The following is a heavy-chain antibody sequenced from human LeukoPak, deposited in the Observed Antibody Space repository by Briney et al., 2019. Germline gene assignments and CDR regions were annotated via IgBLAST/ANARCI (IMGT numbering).Heavy chain of an antibody. Sequence: ASVKVSCKASGYTFTNYALHWVRQAPGQRLEWMGWNNAANGDTTYSQEFQDRVTISRDTSASTAYMELSGLRSEDMAVYYCVWGQHGSSWILDYWGQGTLVTVSS. CDR2: NNAANGDT. D-gene: IGHD6-13*01. V-gene: IGHV1-3*02. CDR3: VWGQHGSSWILDY. J-gene: IGHJ4*02. CDR1: GYTFTNYA.